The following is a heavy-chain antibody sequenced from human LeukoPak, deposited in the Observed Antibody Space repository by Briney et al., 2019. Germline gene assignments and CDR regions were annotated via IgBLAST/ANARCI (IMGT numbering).Heavy chain of an antibody. V-gene: IGHV1-2*02. CDR3: SFVRGVDAFDI. CDR1: GGTFSSYA. J-gene: IGHJ3*02. Sequence: ASVKVSCKASGGTFSSYAISWVRQAPGQGLEWMGWINPKSGGTHYAQKFQGRVTMTRDTSISTAYMELSRLRSDDTAVYYCSFVRGVDAFDIWGQGTMVIVSS. D-gene: IGHD3-10*02. CDR2: INPKSGGT.